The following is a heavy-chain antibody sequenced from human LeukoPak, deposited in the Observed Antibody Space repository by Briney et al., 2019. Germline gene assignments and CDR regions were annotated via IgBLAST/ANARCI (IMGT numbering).Heavy chain of an antibody. CDR1: GFTFSDYY. J-gene: IGHJ6*03. CDR2: ISSSGSTI. Sequence: PGGSLRLSCAASGFTFSDYYMSWIRQAPGKGLEWVSYISSSGSTIYYADSVKGRFTISRDNAKNSLYLQMNSLRAEDTAVYYCARDLCSSTSCYIYYYYMDVWGKGTTVTVSS. D-gene: IGHD2-2*02. CDR3: ARDLCSSTSCYIYYYYMDV. V-gene: IGHV3-11*04.